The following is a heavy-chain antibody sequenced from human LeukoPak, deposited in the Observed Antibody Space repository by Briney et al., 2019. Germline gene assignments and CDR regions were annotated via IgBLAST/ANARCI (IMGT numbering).Heavy chain of an antibody. J-gene: IGHJ6*02. CDR2: ISSSGSTI. D-gene: IGHD2-15*01. Sequence: GGSLRLSCAASGFTFSSYEMNWVRQAPGKGLEWVSYISSSGSTIYYADSVKGRFTISRDNAKNSLYLQMNSLRAEDTAVHYCAREISGMDVWGQGTTVTVSS. CDR1: GFTFSSYE. CDR3: AREISGMDV. V-gene: IGHV3-48*03.